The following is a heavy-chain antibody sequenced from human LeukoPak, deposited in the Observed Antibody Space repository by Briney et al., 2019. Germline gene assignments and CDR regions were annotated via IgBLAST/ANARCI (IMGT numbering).Heavy chain of an antibody. D-gene: IGHD5-18*01. Sequence: SETLSLTCTVSGGSISSYYWSWIRQPPGKGLEWIGYIYYSGGTYYNPSLKSRVTISVDTSKNQFSLRLSSVTAADTAMYYCAGDRGADTASTDWGQGTLVTVSS. J-gene: IGHJ4*02. V-gene: IGHV4-59*12. CDR3: AGDRGADTASTD. CDR1: GGSISSYY. CDR2: IYYSGGT.